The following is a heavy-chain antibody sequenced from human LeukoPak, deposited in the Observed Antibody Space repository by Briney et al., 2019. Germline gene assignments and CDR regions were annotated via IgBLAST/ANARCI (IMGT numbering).Heavy chain of an antibody. Sequence: GGSLRLSCAASGFTFSSYGMHWVRQAPGKGLEWVAVISYDGSNKYYADSVKSRFTISRDNSKNTLYLQMNSLRAEDTAVYYCAKDIVGAPYYYYGMDVWGQGTTVTVSS. D-gene: IGHD1-26*01. CDR1: GFTFSSYG. CDR2: ISYDGSNK. V-gene: IGHV3-30*18. J-gene: IGHJ6*02. CDR3: AKDIVGAPYYYYGMDV.